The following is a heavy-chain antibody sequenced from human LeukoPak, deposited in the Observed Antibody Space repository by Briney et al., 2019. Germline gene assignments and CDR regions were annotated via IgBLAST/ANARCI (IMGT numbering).Heavy chain of an antibody. D-gene: IGHD3-22*01. V-gene: IGHV5-51*01. CDR2: IYPGDSDT. CDR1: GYSFTSYW. Sequence: GESLKISCQGSGYSFTSYWIGWVRQMPGKGLEWMGIIYPGDSDTRYSPSVQGQVTISADKSISTAYLQWSSLKASDTAMYYCARLPYYYDSSGYYYYYYGMDVWGQGTTVTVSS. CDR3: ARLPYYYDSSGYYYYYYGMDV. J-gene: IGHJ6*02.